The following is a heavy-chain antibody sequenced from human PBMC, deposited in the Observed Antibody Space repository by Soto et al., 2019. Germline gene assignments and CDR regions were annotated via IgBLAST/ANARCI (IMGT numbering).Heavy chain of an antibody. CDR2: INSEGTTT. CDR1: GFTFSSYW. CDR3: ARVSWREKYGMDV. J-gene: IGHJ6*02. V-gene: IGHV3-74*01. Sequence: PGGSLRLSCAASGFTFSSYWMQWVRQAPGKGLVWVSRINSEGTTTTYADSVKGRFTISRDNAKNTLYLQMNRLRAEDTAVYYCARVSWREKYGMDVWGQGTTVTVSS.